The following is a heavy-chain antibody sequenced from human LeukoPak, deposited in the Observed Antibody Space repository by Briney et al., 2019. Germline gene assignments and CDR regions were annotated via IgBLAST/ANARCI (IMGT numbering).Heavy chain of an antibody. D-gene: IGHD3-16*01. J-gene: IGHJ4*02. CDR2: IYYSGST. CDR3: AISRGGFFDY. Sequence: PSETLSLTCTVSGGSISSYYWSWIRQPPGKGLEWTGYIYYSGSTNYNPSLKSRVTISVDTSKNQFSLKLSSVTAADTAVYYCAISRGGFFDYWGQGTLVTVSS. CDR1: GGSISSYY. V-gene: IGHV4-59*01.